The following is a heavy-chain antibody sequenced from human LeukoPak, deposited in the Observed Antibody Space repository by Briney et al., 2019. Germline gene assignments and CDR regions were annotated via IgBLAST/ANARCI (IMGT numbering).Heavy chain of an antibody. J-gene: IGHJ4*02. V-gene: IGHV3-33*01. D-gene: IGHD2-15*01. CDR3: ARGGGYTDDIDY. Sequence: GRSLRLSCAASGFTFSSYGMHWVRQAPGKGLEWVAIIWYDGSNKYYADSVKGRFTISRDNSKNTLYLQVNSLRAEDTAVYYCARGGGYTDDIDYWGQGTLVTVSS. CDR1: GFTFSSYG. CDR2: IWYDGSNK.